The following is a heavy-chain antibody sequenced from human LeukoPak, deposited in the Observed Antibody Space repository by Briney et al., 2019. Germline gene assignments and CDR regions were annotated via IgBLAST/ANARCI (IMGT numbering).Heavy chain of an antibody. V-gene: IGHV1-8*03. J-gene: IGHJ6*03. CDR2: MNPNSGNT. D-gene: IGHD3-3*01. CDR1: GYTFTSYD. Sequence: GASVKVSCKASGYTFTSYDINWVRQATGQGLEWMGWMNPNSGNTGYAQKFQGRVTITRNTSISTAYMELSSLRSEDTAVYYCARGGIFGVARTLYYYYYYMDVWGKGTTVTVSS. CDR3: ARGGIFGVARTLYYYYYYMDV.